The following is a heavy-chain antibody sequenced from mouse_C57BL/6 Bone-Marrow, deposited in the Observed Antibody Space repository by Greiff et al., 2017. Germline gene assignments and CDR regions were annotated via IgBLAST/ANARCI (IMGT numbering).Heavy chain of an antibody. Sequence: EVKLVESGPVLVKPGASVKMSCKASGYTFTDYYMNWVKQSHGKSLEWIGVINPYNGGTSYNQKFKGKATLTVDKSSSTAYMELNSLTSEDSAVYYCARRDYYGSTYVDYWGQGTTRTVSS. V-gene: IGHV1-19*01. CDR1: GYTFTDYY. J-gene: IGHJ2*01. D-gene: IGHD1-1*01. CDR3: ARRDYYGSTYVDY. CDR2: INPYNGGT.